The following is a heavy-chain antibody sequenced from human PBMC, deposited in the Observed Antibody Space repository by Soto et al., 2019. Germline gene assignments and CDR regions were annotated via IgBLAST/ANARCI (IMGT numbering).Heavy chain of an antibody. CDR1: GGFFRNKNYH. CDR2: VYANGHT. J-gene: IGHJ1*01. V-gene: IGHV4-39*01. D-gene: IGHD3-16*01. Sequence: TLLSTNAFPGGFFRNKNYHGGLARQPPRKGLGWIGAVYANGHTYHNPSLKSRLAMAGDKSKNQFSLRLISVTAADTAVYGCASLTHGRMGAAWGQGTLVTL. CDR3: ASLTHGRMGAA.